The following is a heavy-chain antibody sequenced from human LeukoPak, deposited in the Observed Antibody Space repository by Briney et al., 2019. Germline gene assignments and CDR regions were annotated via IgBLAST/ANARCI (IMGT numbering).Heavy chain of an antibody. CDR1: GYTFTSYA. V-gene: IGHV1-3*01. CDR3: ARGDVLLWFGELPPS. J-gene: IGHJ5*02. CDR2: INAGNGNT. Sequence: GASVKVSCKASGYTFTSYAMHWVRQAPGQRLEWMGWINAGNGNTKYSQKFQGRVTITRDTSASTAYMELSSLRSEDTAVYYCARGDVLLWFGELPPSWGQGTLVTVSS. D-gene: IGHD3-10*01.